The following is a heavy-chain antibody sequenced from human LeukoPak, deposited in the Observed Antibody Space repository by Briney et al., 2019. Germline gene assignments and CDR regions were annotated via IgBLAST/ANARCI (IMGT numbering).Heavy chain of an antibody. CDR3: ARDRAVPHYYYGMDV. D-gene: IGHD6-19*01. CDR1: GGSISSSSYY. Sequence: PSETLSLTCTVSGGSISSSSYYWGWIRQPPGKGLEWIGSIYYSGSTYYNPSLKSRVTISVDTSKNQFSLKLSSVTAADTAVYYCARDRAVPHYYYGMDVWGQGTTVTVSS. V-gene: IGHV4-39*07. CDR2: IYYSGST. J-gene: IGHJ6*02.